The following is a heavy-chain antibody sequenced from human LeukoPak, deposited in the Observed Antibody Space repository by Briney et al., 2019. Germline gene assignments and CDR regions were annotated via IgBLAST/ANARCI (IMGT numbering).Heavy chain of an antibody. CDR3: VRDLGGRSGH. D-gene: IGHD1-26*01. Sequence: GGSLRLSCAATGFTFSSNWMHWVRQAPGKGLVWVSRINEDGSTTNYADSVKGRSTIFRDNAKNTLYLQMNSLRAEDTAVYYCVRDLGGRSGHWGQGTLVTVSS. CDR2: INEDGSTT. CDR1: GFTFSSNW. J-gene: IGHJ4*02. V-gene: IGHV3-74*01.